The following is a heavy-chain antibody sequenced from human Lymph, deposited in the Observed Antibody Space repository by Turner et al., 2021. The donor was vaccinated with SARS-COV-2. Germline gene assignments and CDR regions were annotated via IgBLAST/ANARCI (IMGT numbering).Heavy chain of an antibody. Sequence: EVQLLESGGGLVQPGGSLSLSCAASGFTFSSYGMSWVRQAPGKGLDLVSAISGSGGSTYYADSVKGRFTISRDNSNNTLYLQMNSLRAEDTAAYYCAKGVAGGWLQPNSFDYWGQGTLVTVSS. V-gene: IGHV3-23*01. CDR3: AKGVAGGWLQPNSFDY. D-gene: IGHD5-12*01. CDR2: ISGSGGST. CDR1: GFTFSSYG. J-gene: IGHJ4*02.